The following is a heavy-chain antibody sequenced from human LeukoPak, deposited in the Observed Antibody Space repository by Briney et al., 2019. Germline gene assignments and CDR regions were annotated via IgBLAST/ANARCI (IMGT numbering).Heavy chain of an antibody. CDR2: ISAYNGNT. V-gene: IGHV1-18*01. J-gene: IGHJ3*02. CDR1: GYTFTSYG. CDR3: ARAWRTTVVTRLGIDI. Sequence: ASVTVSCKASGYTFTSYGISWVRQAPGQGLEWMGWISAYNGNTNYAQKLQGRVTMTTDTSTSTAYMELRSLRSDDTAVYYCARAWRTTVVTRLGIDIWGQGTMVTVSS. D-gene: IGHD4-23*01.